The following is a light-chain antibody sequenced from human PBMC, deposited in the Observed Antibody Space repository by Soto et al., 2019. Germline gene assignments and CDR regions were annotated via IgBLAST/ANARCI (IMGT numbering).Light chain of an antibody. CDR1: QSFSSY. Sequence: EIVLTQSPATLSLSPGERATLSCRASQSFSSYLAWYQQKPGQAPRLLIYDASNRATGIPARFSGSGSGTDFTLTISSLEPEDSAVYYCQQRATFGQGTKVEIK. J-gene: IGKJ1*01. V-gene: IGKV3-11*01. CDR3: QQRAT. CDR2: DAS.